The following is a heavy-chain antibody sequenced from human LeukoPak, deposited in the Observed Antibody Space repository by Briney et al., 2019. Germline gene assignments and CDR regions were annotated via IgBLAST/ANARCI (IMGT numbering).Heavy chain of an antibody. J-gene: IGHJ6*03. CDR3: ARLTVTRGLYYYYMDV. Sequence: SETLSLTCTVSGGSISSYYWSWIRQPPGKGLEWVGSIYYSGSTYYNPSLKSRVTISVDTSKNQFSLKLSSVTAADTAVYYCARLTVTRGLYYYYMDVWGKGTTVTVSS. D-gene: IGHD4-11*01. CDR1: GGSISSYY. CDR2: IYYSGST. V-gene: IGHV4-59*12.